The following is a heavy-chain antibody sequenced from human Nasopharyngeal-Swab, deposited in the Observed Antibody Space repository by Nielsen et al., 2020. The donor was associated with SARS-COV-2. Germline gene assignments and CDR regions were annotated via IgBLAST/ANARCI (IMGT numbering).Heavy chain of an antibody. Sequence: SVKVSCKDSGGTFSSYPISWVRQAPGQGLEWMGGIIPLLGTTNYAQKFQGRVTITADKSTGTVYMDLTSLRADDTAIYYCAKDSLYYGSGSFQNWFDPWGQGTQVTVSS. V-gene: IGHV1-69*10. D-gene: IGHD3-10*01. CDR2: IIPLLGTT. CDR1: GGTFSSYP. J-gene: IGHJ5*02. CDR3: AKDSLYYGSGSFQNWFDP.